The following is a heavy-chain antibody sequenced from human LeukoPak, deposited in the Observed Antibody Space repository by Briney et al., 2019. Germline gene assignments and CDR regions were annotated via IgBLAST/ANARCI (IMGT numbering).Heavy chain of an antibody. CDR1: GGSFSGYY. CDR3: ARIPWYYDILTGYSNLNYFDY. Sequence: SSGTLSLTCAVYGGSFSGYYWSWIRQPPGKGLEWIGEINHSGSTNYNPSLKSRVTISVDTSKNQFSLKLSSVTAADTAVYYCARIPWYYDILTGYSNLNYFDYWGQGALVTVSS. D-gene: IGHD3-9*01. V-gene: IGHV4-34*01. J-gene: IGHJ4*02. CDR2: INHSGST.